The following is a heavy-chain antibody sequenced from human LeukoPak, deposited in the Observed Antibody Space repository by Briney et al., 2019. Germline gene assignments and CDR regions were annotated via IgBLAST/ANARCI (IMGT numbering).Heavy chain of an antibody. CDR3: AKGAQYSSSWSDAFDI. Sequence: PGGSLRLSCVASGFTFDDYGMSWVRQPPGKGLEWVSAISGSGGSTYYADSVKGRFTISRDNSKNTLYLQMNSLRAEDTAVYYCAKGAQYSSSWSDAFDIWGQGTMVTVSS. J-gene: IGHJ3*02. CDR1: GFTFDDYG. CDR2: ISGSGGST. V-gene: IGHV3-23*01. D-gene: IGHD6-13*01.